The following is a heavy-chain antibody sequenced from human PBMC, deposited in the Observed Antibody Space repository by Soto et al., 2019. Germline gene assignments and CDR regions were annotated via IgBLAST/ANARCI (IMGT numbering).Heavy chain of an antibody. CDR3: ARDGAYYDILTGYYTSYYYYGMDV. Sequence: GGSLRLSCAASRFTFSNYAMTWVRQATGKGLEWVSTISGSGGSTFYADSVKGRFTISRDNSKNTLYLQMNSLRADDTAVYYCARDGAYYDILTGYYTSYYYYGMDVWGQGTTVTVSS. CDR2: ISGSGGST. CDR1: RFTFSNYA. D-gene: IGHD3-9*01. J-gene: IGHJ6*02. V-gene: IGHV3-23*01.